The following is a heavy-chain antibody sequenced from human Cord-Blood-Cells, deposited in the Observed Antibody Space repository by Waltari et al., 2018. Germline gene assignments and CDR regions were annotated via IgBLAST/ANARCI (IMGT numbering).Heavy chain of an antibody. CDR2: ISSSSSYI. CDR3: ARDIAAAGTDY. D-gene: IGHD6-13*01. CDR1: GFTFSSYS. V-gene: IGHV3-21*01. J-gene: IGHJ4*02. Sequence: EVQLVESGGGLVKPGGSLRLSCAASGFTFSSYSMNWVRQAPGKGLDWVSSISSSSSYIYYADAVKGRFTISRDNAKNSLYLQMNSLRAEDTAVYYCARDIAAAGTDYWGQGTLVTVSS.